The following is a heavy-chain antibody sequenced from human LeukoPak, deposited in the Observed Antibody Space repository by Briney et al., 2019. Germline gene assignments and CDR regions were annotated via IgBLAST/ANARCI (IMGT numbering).Heavy chain of an antibody. CDR3: ARNNGTLANAFDI. CDR2: IIPIFGTA. J-gene: IGHJ3*02. Sequence: GASVKVSCKASGYTFTSYAISWGRQAPGQGLEWMGGIIPIFGTANYAQKLQGRVTITADESTSTAYMERSSLRSEDMAVYYCARNNGTLANAFDIWGQGTMVTVSS. V-gene: IGHV1-69*13. CDR1: GYTFTSYA. D-gene: IGHD1-1*01.